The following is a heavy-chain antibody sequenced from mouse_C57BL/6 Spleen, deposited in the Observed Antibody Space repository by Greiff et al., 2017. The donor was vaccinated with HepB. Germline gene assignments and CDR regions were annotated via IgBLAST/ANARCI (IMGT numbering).Heavy chain of an antibody. V-gene: IGHV1-61*01. CDR2: IYPSDSET. CDR3: ARPEGYWYFDV. CDR1: GYTFTSYW. Sequence: VQLQQPGAELVRPGSSVKLSCKASGYTFTSYWMDWVKQRPGQGLEWIGNIYPSDSETHYNQKFKDKATLTVDKSSSTAYMQLSSLTSEDSAVYYCARPEGYWYFDVWGTGTTVTVSS. J-gene: IGHJ1*03.